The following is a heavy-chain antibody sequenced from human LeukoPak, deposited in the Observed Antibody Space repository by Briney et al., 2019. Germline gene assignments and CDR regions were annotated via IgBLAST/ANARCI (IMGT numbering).Heavy chain of an antibody. Sequence: SETLSLTCEVSGGSISSGSYSWSWIRQPPGKGLEWIGYIYFSGYMYYNPSLKSRATISVDTSKNIFSLNLSSVTAADTAVYYCARVGGIGHDAFDIWGQGTMVTVSS. CDR3: ARVGGIGHDAFDI. D-gene: IGHD3-10*01. J-gene: IGHJ3*02. V-gene: IGHV4-30-4*07. CDR1: GGSISSGSYS. CDR2: IYFSGYM.